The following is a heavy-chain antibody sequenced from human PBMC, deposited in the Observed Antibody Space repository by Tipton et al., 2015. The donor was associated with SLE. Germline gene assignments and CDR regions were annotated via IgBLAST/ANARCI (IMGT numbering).Heavy chain of an antibody. D-gene: IGHD5-12*01. Sequence: TLSLTCTLSSGSISSTSYYWGWIRQHPGKGLEWIGYTSKSGSTYYTPSLKSRVTISVDTSKNQFSLKLTSVTAADTAVYYCARGGVGGYDYFDFWGQGTLVTVSS. CDR3: ARGGVGGYDYFDF. V-gene: IGHV4-31*03. J-gene: IGHJ4*02. CDR2: TSKSGST. CDR1: SGSISSTSYY.